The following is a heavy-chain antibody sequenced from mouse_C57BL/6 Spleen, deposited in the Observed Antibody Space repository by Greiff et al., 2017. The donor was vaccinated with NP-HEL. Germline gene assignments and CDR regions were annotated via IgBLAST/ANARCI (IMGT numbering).Heavy chain of an antibody. V-gene: IGHV1-62-2*01. J-gene: IGHJ1*03. Sequence: QVQLKESGAELVKPGASVKLSCKASGYTFPEYTIHWVKQRSGQGLEWIGWFYPGRGSLKYNEKFKDKAPLTADKSSSTVYMELSRLTSEDSAVYCCARHESYGSSPDCDVWGTGTTVTVSS. CDR3: ARHESYGSSPDCDV. D-gene: IGHD1-1*01. CDR1: GYTFPEYT. CDR2: FYPGRGSL.